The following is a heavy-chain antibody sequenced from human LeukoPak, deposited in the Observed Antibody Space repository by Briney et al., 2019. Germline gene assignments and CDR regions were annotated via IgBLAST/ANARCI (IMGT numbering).Heavy chain of an antibody. CDR2: ISGDGRDI. V-gene: IGHV3-21*01. J-gene: IGHJ4*02. Sequence: GGSLRLSCAASGFTFSSYGMSWVRQAPGKGLEWVSAISGDGRDIFYADAVKGRFTISRDNAKNSLYLQMNSLRAEDTAVYYCARDLRPYCSGGSCSLDYWGQGTLVTVSS. CDR1: GFTFSSYG. D-gene: IGHD2-15*01. CDR3: ARDLRPYCSGGSCSLDY.